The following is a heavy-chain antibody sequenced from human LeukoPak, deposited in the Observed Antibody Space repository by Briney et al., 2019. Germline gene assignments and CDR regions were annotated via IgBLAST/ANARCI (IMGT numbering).Heavy chain of an antibody. Sequence: ASVKVSCKASGGTFSSYAISWVRQAPGQGLEWMGGIIPIFGTADYAQKFQGRVTITADESTTTAYMELSSLTSEDTAVYYCARDPSMVRGANTPYFDYWGQGTLVTVSS. V-gene: IGHV1-69*13. CDR1: GGTFSSYA. CDR2: IIPIFGTA. J-gene: IGHJ4*02. D-gene: IGHD3-10*01. CDR3: ARDPSMVRGANTPYFDY.